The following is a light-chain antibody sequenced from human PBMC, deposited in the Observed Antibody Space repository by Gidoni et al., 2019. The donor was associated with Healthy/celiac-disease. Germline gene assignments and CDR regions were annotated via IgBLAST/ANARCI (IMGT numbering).Light chain of an antibody. CDR1: QSVSSSY. Sequence: LTQSPGTLYLSPGERATLSCRASQSVSSSYLAWYQQKPGQAPRLLIYGASSRATGIPDRFSGRGSGTDFTLTISRLEPEEFAVYYCQQYGSSPLTFGGGTKVEIK. CDR2: GAS. CDR3: QQYGSSPLT. V-gene: IGKV3-20*01. J-gene: IGKJ4*01.